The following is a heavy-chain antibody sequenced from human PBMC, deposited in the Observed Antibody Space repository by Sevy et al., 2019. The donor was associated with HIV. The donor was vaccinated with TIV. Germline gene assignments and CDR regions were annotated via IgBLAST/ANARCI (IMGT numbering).Heavy chain of an antibody. D-gene: IGHD3-22*01. J-gene: IGHJ4*02. CDR1: GFTFSYYA. V-gene: IGHV3-30-3*01. CDR3: ARDRGYYDSNGFYSRYYFDY. Sequence: GGSLRLSCAASGFTFSYYAMHWVRQAPGKGLEWVAVISYDGTNKHYAESVKGRFTISRDNSKNTLYLQMNSLRAEDTAVYYCARDRGYYDSNGFYSRYYFDYWGQGTLVTVSS. CDR2: ISYDGTNK.